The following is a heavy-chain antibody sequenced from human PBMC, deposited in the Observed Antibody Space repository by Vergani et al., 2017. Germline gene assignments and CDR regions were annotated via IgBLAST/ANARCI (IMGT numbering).Heavy chain of an antibody. D-gene: IGHD4-23*01. V-gene: IGHV4-59*01. CDR2: IYYSGST. CDR3: ARCYGGNSEGFDY. J-gene: IGHJ4*02. Sequence: QVQLQESGPGLVKPSETLSLTCTVSGGSISSYYWSRIRQPPGKGLEWIGYIYYSGSTNYNPSLKSRVTISVDTSKNQFSLKLSSVTAADTAVYYCARCYGGNSEGFDYWGQGTLVTVSS. CDR1: GGSISSYY.